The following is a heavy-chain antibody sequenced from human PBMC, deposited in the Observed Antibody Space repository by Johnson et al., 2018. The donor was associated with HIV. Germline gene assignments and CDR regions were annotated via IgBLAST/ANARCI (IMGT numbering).Heavy chain of an antibody. Sequence: VQLVESGGGLVQPGRSLRLSCVASGFTFDDYAMHWVRQAPGKGLQWVSAISGSGGSTYYADSVKGRFTVSRDNSKNTLYLQMNSLRADDTAVYYCAKESETYGGNIGFQHAFDIWGQGTMVTVSS. CDR3: AKESETYGGNIGFQHAFDI. D-gene: IGHD4-23*01. CDR1: GFTFDDYA. J-gene: IGHJ3*02. CDR2: ISGSGGST. V-gene: IGHV3-23*04.